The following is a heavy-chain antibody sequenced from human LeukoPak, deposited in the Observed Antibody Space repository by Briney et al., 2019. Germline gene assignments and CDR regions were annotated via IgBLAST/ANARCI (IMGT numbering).Heavy chain of an antibody. CDR1: GYTFTSYA. J-gene: IGHJ6*02. CDR3: ARDPLSSTWSPYYFTLDA. D-gene: IGHD6-13*01. CDR2: ISDYDGST. Sequence: ASVKVSCKASGYTFTSYAINGVRQAPSQGLEWMGGISDYDGSTISAQDLKGRVTMTTDTSTTTAYMELTRLRSDDTAVYYCARDPLSSTWSPYYFTLDAWGQGTTVIVSS. V-gene: IGHV1-18*01.